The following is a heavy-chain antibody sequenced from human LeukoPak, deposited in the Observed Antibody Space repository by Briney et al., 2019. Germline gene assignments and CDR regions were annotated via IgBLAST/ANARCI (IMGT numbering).Heavy chain of an antibody. V-gene: IGHV1-24*01. Sequence: ASVKVSCKASGYTFTGYYMHWVRQAPGQGLEWMGGFDPEDGETIYAQKFQGRVTMTEGTSTDTAYMELSSLRSEDTAVYYCATRIQLWKTVDAFDIWGQGTMVTVSS. J-gene: IGHJ3*02. CDR2: FDPEDGET. CDR1: GYTFTGYY. D-gene: IGHD5-18*01. CDR3: ATRIQLWKTVDAFDI.